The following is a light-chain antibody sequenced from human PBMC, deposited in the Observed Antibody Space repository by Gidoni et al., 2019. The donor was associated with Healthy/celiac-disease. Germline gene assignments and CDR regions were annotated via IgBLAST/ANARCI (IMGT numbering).Light chain of an antibody. CDR1: QSISSW. J-gene: IGKJ2*04. CDR2: KAS. CDR3: QQYNSYPMCS. Sequence: DIQMTQSPSTLSASVGDRVTITCRASQSISSWLAWYQQKPGKATKLLIYKASSLESGVPSRFSGSGSGTEFTLTISSLQPDDFATYYCQQYNSYPMCSFXXXTKLEIK. V-gene: IGKV1-5*03.